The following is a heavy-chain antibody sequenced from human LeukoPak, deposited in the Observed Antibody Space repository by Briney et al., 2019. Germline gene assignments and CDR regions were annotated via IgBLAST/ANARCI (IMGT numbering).Heavy chain of an antibody. V-gene: IGHV4-39*07. CDR3: ARSSYGSLDY. CDR2: INHSGST. D-gene: IGHD5-18*01. CDR1: GGSISRSRYY. J-gene: IGHJ4*02. Sequence: PSETLSLTCTVSGGSISRSRYYWGWIRQPPGKGLEWIGEINHSGSTNYNPSLKSRVTISVDTSKNQFSLKLSSVTAADTAVYYCARSSYGSLDYWGQGTLVTVSS.